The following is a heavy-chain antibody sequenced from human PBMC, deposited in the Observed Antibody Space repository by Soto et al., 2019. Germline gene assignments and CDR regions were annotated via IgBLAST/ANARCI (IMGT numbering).Heavy chain of an antibody. CDR2: IIPIFGST. CDR3: ARDGDLRSDFWSGPLGGGWFDP. Sequence: QVQLVQSGAEVRKPGSSVKVSCKASGGTFSNSAITWVRQAPGQGLEWVGGIIPIFGSTNYAQKFQGRVTIPEDESTNTAYMELSSLTSEDTAVYYCARDGDLRSDFWSGPLGGGWFDPWGQGTLVTVSS. J-gene: IGHJ5*02. CDR1: GGTFSNSA. D-gene: IGHD3-3*01. V-gene: IGHV1-69*12.